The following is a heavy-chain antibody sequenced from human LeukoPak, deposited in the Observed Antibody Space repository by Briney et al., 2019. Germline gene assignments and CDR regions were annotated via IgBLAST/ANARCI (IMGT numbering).Heavy chain of an antibody. CDR1: GGSISSGGYG. V-gene: IGHV4-30-2*01. CDR3: ARATTVATSLDY. D-gene: IGHD5-12*01. J-gene: IGHJ4*02. CDR2: IYESGST. Sequence: PSETLSLTCAVSGGSISSGGYGWSWRRQPPGKGREWVGYIYESGSTYYNRSFKRRVTISVDRSKNQFSLKLSSVTAADTAVYYCARATTVATSLDYWGQGTLVTVSS.